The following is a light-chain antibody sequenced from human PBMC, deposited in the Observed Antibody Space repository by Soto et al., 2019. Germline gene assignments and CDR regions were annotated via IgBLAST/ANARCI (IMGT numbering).Light chain of an antibody. CDR3: QQYNQWPGT. CDR1: QSISSN. CDR2: GAS. J-gene: IGKJ1*01. Sequence: EIVLTQSPATLSVSPGESATLTCGASQSISSNLAWYQQKPGQSPRLLIYGASSRATGVPVRFSGSGSGVAFTLTISGLQSEDFAVYHCQQYNQWPGTFGQGTKVDI. V-gene: IGKV3-15*01.